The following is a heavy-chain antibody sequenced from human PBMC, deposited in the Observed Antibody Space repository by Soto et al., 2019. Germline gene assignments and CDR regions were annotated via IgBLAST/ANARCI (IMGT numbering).Heavy chain of an antibody. CDR2: INPSGGST. D-gene: IGHD3-22*01. V-gene: IGHV1-46*04. CDR3: ASLGHANYDDSSGDYAVDY. CDR1: GYTFTSYF. Sequence: QVQLVQSGAEVKKPGASVKVSCKTSGYTFTSYFMHWVRQAPGQGLEWMGRINPSGGSTSCAQKLQGRVTMTRDTATSTVYMELSSRRSEDKDVYYCASLGHANYDDSSGDYAVDYWGQGTLVTVSS. J-gene: IGHJ4*02.